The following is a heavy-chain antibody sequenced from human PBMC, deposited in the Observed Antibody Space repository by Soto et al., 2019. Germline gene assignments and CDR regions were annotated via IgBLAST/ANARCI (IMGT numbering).Heavy chain of an antibody. CDR3: ARAAPRYCSGGSCYSGSDY. CDR2: INHSGST. J-gene: IGHJ4*01. CDR1: GGSFSGYY. D-gene: IGHD2-15*01. V-gene: IGHV4-34*01. Sequence: SETLSINCAVYGGSFSGYYWSSFRQPAGKGLEWIGEINHSGSTNYNPSLKSRVTISVDTSKNQFSLKLSSVTAADTAVYYCARAAPRYCSGGSCYSGSDYWGHGTLVIVS.